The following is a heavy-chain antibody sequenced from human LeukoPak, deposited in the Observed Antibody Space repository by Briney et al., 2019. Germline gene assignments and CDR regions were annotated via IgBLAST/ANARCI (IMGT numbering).Heavy chain of an antibody. CDR1: GYTFTSYW. J-gene: IGHJ3*02. Sequence: GESLKISCKGSGYTFTSYWIGWVRQMPGKGLEWMGIIYPGDSDTRYSPSFQGQVTISADKSISTAYLQWSSLKASDTAMYYCARRPENYYYDSSGYGKFAFDIWGQGTMVTVSS. CDR2: IYPGDSDT. D-gene: IGHD3-22*01. V-gene: IGHV5-51*01. CDR3: ARRPENYYYDSSGYGKFAFDI.